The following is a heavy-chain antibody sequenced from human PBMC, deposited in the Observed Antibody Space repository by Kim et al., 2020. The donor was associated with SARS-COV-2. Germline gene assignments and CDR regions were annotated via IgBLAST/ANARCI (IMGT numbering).Heavy chain of an antibody. J-gene: IGHJ6*02. V-gene: IGHV7-4-1*02. CDR2: INTNTGNP. CDR1: GYTFTSYA. D-gene: IGHD3-10*01. CDR3: ARDHYGSGSIAIHYYYGMDV. Sequence: ASVKVSCKASGYTFTSYAMNWVRQAPGQGLEWMGWINTNTGNPTYAQGFTGRFVFSLDTSVSTAYLQISSLKAEDTAVYYCARDHYGSGSIAIHYYYGMDVWGQGTTVTVSS.